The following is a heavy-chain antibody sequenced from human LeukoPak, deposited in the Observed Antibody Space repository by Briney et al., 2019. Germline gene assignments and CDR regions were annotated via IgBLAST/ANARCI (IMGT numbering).Heavy chain of an antibody. D-gene: IGHD3-9*01. Sequence: ASVKVSCKASGYTFTGYYMHWVRQAPGQGLEWMGWINPNSGGTNYAQKFQGRVTMTRDTSISTAYMELSRLRSDDTAVYYCAREGVDILIVYYRGVVFDIWAKGTMVT. J-gene: IGHJ3*02. V-gene: IGHV1-2*02. CDR1: GYTFTGYY. CDR2: INPNSGGT. CDR3: AREGVDILIVYYRGVVFDI.